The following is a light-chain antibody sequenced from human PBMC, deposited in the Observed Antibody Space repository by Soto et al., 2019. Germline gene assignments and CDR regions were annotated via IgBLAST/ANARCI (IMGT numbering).Light chain of an antibody. CDR3: QQYDEWLRLT. J-gene: IGKJ4*01. Sequence: EIVMTQYPATLSVSPRERATLSCRASQSVNIYLAWYQQKPGQAPRLLIFGESSRATGIPARFSGSGSGTEFNLTISSLQSEDFAVYFRQQYDEWLRLTFGGGTKVEIK. CDR1: QSVNIY. CDR2: GES. V-gene: IGKV3D-15*01.